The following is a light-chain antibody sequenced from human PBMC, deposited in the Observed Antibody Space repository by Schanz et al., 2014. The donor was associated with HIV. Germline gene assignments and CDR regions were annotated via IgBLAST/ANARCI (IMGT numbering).Light chain of an antibody. CDR3: QQYGSSPT. Sequence: EIVMTQSPAILSVSPGERVTLSCRARQSVSRYLAWYQHKPGQAPRLLIYGASNRATGVPDRFSGSGSGTDFILTISRLEPEDFAVYYCQQYGSSPTFGQGTRVEIK. CDR1: QSVSRY. CDR2: GAS. J-gene: IGKJ1*01. V-gene: IGKV3-20*01.